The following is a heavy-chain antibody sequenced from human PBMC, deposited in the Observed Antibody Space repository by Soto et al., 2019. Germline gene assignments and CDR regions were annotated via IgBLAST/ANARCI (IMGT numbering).Heavy chain of an antibody. CDR1: GGSFSGYY. CDR3: ARGRGGVYYCDYYMDV. V-gene: IGHV4-34*01. Sequence: QVQLQQWGAGLLKPSETLSLTCAVYGGSFSGYYWSWIRQPPGKGLEWIGEINRSGSTNYSPSLKMGVTISVDATKNQFSLNLSAVTAADTAVYYGARGRGGVYYCDYYMDVWGKVTTVTVSS. D-gene: IGHD3-10*01. CDR2: INRSGST. J-gene: IGHJ6*03.